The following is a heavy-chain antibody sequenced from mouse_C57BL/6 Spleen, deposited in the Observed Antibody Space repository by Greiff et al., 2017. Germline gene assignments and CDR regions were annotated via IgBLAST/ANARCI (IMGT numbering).Heavy chain of an antibody. CDR1: GYTFTDYY. CDR3: ARSRGFITTVVAPFDY. D-gene: IGHD1-1*01. CDR2: IYPGSGNT. J-gene: IGHJ2*01. V-gene: IGHV1-84*01. Sequence: SGPELVKPGASVKISCKASGYTFTDYYINWVKQRPGQGLEWIGWIYPGSGNTKYNEKFKGKATLTVDTSSSTAYMQLSSLTSEDSAVYFCARSRGFITTVVAPFDYWGQGTTLTVSS.